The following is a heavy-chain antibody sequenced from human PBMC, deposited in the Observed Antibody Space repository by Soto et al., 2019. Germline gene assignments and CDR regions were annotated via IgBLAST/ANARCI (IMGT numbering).Heavy chain of an antibody. D-gene: IGHD3-3*01. CDR1: GGSMSIYV. CDR2: IYYSGST. Sequence: PSYTPSLSSTSSGGSMSIYVWALFLQTTGKGLEWIGYIYYSGSTNYNPSLKSRVTISVDTSKNQFSLKLSSVTAAGTAVYYFAMYTIFGVVKQYNWFGTWGEGILVTGSS. J-gene: IGHJ5*02. V-gene: IGHV4-59*07. CDR3: AMYTIFGVVKQYNWFGT.